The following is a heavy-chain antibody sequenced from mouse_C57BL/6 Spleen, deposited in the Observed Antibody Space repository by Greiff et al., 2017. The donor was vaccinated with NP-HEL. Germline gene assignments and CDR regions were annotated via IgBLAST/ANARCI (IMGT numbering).Heavy chain of an antibody. Sequence: LVESGAELVRPGASVTLSCKASGYTFTDYEMHWVKQTPVHGLEWIGAIDPETGGTAYNQKFKGKAILTADKSSSTAYMELRSLTSEDSAVYYCKKEIYYGKDYWGQGTTLTVSS. D-gene: IGHD2-1*01. CDR1: GYTFTDYE. J-gene: IGHJ2*01. CDR3: KKEIYYGKDY. CDR2: IDPETGGT. V-gene: IGHV1-15*01.